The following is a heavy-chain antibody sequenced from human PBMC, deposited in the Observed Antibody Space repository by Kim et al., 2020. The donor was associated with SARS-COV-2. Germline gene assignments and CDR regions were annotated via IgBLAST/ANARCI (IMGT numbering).Heavy chain of an antibody. Sequence: SETLSLTCAVYGGSFSGYYWSWIRQPPGKGLEWIGEINHSGSTNYNPSLKSRVTISVDTSKNQFSLKLSSVTAADTAVYYCARNPPRLRFLEWLPHYYY. CDR1: GGSFSGYY. CDR2: INHSGST. D-gene: IGHD3-3*01. V-gene: IGHV4-34*01. J-gene: IGHJ6*01. CDR3: ARNPPRLRFLEWLPHYYY.